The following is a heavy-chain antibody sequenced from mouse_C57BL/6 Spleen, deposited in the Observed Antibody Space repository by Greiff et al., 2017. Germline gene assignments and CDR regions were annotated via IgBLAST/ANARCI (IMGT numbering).Heavy chain of an antibody. CDR3: ARLLTSYYYAMDY. D-gene: IGHD5-1*01. V-gene: IGHV5-12*01. CDR2: ISNGGGST. Sequence: EVKLEESGGGLVQPGGSLKLSCAASGFTFSDYYMYWVRQTPEKRLEWVAYISNGGGSTYYPDTVKGRFTISRDNAKNTLYLQMSRLKSEDTAMYYCARLLTSYYYAMDYWGQGTSVTVSS. CDR1: GFTFSDYY. J-gene: IGHJ4*01.